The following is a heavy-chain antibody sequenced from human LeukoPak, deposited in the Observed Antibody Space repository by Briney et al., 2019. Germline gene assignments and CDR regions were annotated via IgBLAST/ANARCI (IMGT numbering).Heavy chain of an antibody. CDR3: AREKGIVAGLYYYYGMDV. V-gene: IGHV4-59*01. Sequence: SETQSLTCTVSGGSISSYYWSWIRQPPGKGLEWIGYIYYSGSTNYNPSLKSRVTISVDTSKNQFSLKLSSVTAADTAVYYCAREKGIVAGLYYYYGMDVWGQGTTVTVSS. CDR1: GGSISSYY. D-gene: IGHD6-19*01. J-gene: IGHJ6*02. CDR2: IYYSGST.